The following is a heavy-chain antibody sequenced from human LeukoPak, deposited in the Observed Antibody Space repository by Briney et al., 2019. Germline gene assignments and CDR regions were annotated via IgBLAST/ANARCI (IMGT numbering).Heavy chain of an antibody. D-gene: IGHD3-22*01. Sequence: GGSLRLSCSASGFTFNNYSMNWVRQAPGKGLEWVSYISSGSRTVYYADSVKGRFTISRDNAKNSLYLQMNSLRAEDTAVYYCAREKYYYDNSGYYVSGASDYWGQGRLVTVSS. CDR2: ISSGSRTV. V-gene: IGHV3-48*01. CDR1: GFTFNNYS. CDR3: AREKYYYDNSGYYVSGASDY. J-gene: IGHJ4*02.